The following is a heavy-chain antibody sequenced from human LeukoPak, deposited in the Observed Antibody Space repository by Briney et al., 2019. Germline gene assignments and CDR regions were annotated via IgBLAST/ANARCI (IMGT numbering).Heavy chain of an antibody. V-gene: IGHV3-30*18. CDR3: AKLAGSTEYDY. D-gene: IGHD5/OR15-5a*01. Sequence: GGSLRLSCAASGFTFSSYGMHWVRQAPGKGLERVAVISYDGSNKYYADSVKGRFTISRDNSKNTLYLQMNSLRAEDTAVYYCAKLAGSTEYDYWGQGTLVTVSS. J-gene: IGHJ4*02. CDR1: GFTFSSYG. CDR2: ISYDGSNK.